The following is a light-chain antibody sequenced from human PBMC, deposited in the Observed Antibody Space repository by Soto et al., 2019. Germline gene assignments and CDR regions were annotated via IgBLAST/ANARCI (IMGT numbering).Light chain of an antibody. CDR3: LQYNNWWS. CDR1: QSVSNN. Sequence: ERVMTQSPATLSVSPGERVTLSCRASQSVSNNLAWYQQKPSQAPRLLISGAYTRATGVPARFSGSGFVKEFSLSISSLQSEDFAVYYCLQYNNWWSFCQGTRVEVK. J-gene: IGKJ1*01. CDR2: GAY. V-gene: IGKV3-15*01.